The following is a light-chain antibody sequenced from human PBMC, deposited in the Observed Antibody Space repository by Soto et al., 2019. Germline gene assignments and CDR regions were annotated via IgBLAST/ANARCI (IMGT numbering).Light chain of an antibody. CDR3: QSYDRSLTGSVV. CDR1: SSNIGAGYD. V-gene: IGLV1-40*01. J-gene: IGLJ2*01. Sequence: QSVLTQPPSVSGAPGQRVTISCTGGSSNIGAGYDVHWYQQRPGTAPKLLIHGNSKRPSGVPDRFSGSKSDTSASLAITGLQAEDEAEYYCQSYDRSLTGSVVFGGGTKLTVL. CDR2: GNS.